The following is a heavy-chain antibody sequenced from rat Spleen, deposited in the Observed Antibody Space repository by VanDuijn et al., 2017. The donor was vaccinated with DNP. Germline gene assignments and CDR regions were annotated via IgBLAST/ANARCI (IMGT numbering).Heavy chain of an antibody. CDR1: GNSITSNY. J-gene: IGHJ2*01. D-gene: IGHD1-5*01. Sequence: EVQLQESGPGLVKPSQSLSLTCSVTGNSITSNYWGWIRKFPGNKMEWIGHISYSGSTSYNPSLKSRISITRDTSKNQFFLQLNSVTTEDTATYYCARWNIGTSTLDYWGQGVMVTVSS. CDR2: ISYSGST. V-gene: IGHV3-1*01. CDR3: ARWNIGTSTLDY.